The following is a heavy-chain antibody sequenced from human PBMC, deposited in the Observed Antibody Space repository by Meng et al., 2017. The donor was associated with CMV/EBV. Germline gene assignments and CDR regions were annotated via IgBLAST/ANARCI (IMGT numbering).Heavy chain of an antibody. D-gene: IGHD4-11*01. J-gene: IGHJ6*02. CDR3: ASYSNYGLYYYYGMDV. V-gene: IGHV3-48*03. CDR1: GFTCSSYE. Sequence: GESLKISCAASGFTCSSYEMNWVRQAPGKGLEWVSYIRSSGSTIHYADSVKGRFTISRDNDKNSLYLQMNSLRAEDTAVYYCASYSNYGLYYYYGMDVWGQGTTVTVSS. CDR2: IRSSGSTI.